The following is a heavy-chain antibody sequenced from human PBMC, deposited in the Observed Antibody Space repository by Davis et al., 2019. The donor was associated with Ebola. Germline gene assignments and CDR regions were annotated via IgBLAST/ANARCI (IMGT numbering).Heavy chain of an antibody. CDR3: ARESGGGSDAHTIQLWLAFDY. J-gene: IGHJ4*02. Sequence: GESLKISCAASGFTFSSYWMSWVRQAPGKGLEWVANIKQDGSEKYYVDSVKGRFTISRDNAKNSLYLQMNSLRAEDTAVYYCARESGGGSDAHTIQLWLAFDYWGQGTLVTVSS. D-gene: IGHD5-18*01. CDR1: GFTFSSYW. CDR2: IKQDGSEK. V-gene: IGHV3-7*03.